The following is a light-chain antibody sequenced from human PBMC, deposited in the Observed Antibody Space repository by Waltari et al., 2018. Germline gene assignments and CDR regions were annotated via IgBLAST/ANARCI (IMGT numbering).Light chain of an antibody. CDR1: QSILYSSNNKNY. V-gene: IGKV4-1*01. J-gene: IGKJ1*01. CDR3: QQYVSTPMT. Sequence: DIVMTQSPDSLAVSLGERATINCKSSQSILYSSNNKNYLAWYQQKPGQPPNLLIYWASTRESGVPDRFSGSGSGTDCTLTNSCLQAEDVAVYYCQQYVSTPMTFGQGTKVEIK. CDR2: WAS.